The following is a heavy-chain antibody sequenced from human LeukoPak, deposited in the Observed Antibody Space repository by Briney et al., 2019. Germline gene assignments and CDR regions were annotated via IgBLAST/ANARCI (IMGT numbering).Heavy chain of an antibody. D-gene: IGHD1-26*01. J-gene: IGHJ4*02. CDR1: GYSFANFW. CDR2: IYPGDSDT. V-gene: IGHV5-51*01. CDR3: ARRSGSYFNF. Sequence: GESLKISCKGSGSGYSFANFWIGWVRQMPGKGLEWMGIIYPGDSDTRYSPSFEGQVTISVGKSVNTAYLQWSSLRASDTAIYFCARRSGSYFNFWGQGTQVIVSS.